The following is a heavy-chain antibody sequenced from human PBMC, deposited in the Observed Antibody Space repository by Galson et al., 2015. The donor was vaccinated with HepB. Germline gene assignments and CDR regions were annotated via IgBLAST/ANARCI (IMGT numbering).Heavy chain of an antibody. J-gene: IGHJ5*02. CDR3: ARGDIVVVVASNWFDP. V-gene: IGHV1-2*06. CDR2: INPNSGGT. D-gene: IGHD2-15*01. CDR1: GYTFTGYS. Sequence: SCKASGYTFTGYSMHWVRQAPGQGLEWMGRINPNSGGTNYAQKFQGRVTMTRDTSISTAYMELSRLRSDDTAVYYCARGDIVVVVASNWFDPWGQGTLVTVSS.